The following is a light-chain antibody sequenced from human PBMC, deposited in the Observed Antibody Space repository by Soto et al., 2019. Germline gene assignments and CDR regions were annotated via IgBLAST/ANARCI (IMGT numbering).Light chain of an antibody. CDR2: AAS. J-gene: IGKJ4*01. Sequence: DIQMTQSPSSLSASVGDRVTLTCRASQDISIWLAWYQLKPGKAPKSLISAASTLQTGVPSRFGGSGSGTDLPLTISSLQPEDFATYFCQQYHKYPLTFGGGTTGEI. CDR3: QQYHKYPLT. CDR1: QDISIW. V-gene: IGKV1D-16*01.